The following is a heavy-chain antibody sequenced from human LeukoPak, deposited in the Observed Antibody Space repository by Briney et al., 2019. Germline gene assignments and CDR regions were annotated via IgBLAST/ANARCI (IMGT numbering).Heavy chain of an antibody. CDR2: IYSGSRI. Sequence: GGSLSRSCAVSGFTVSSNYMAWVRQAPGQGLEWGSIIYSGSRIYYADSQKRRSTISRDISKTTVDLQLNSLRAEDTVVYYCASGKETSMAQGYWGQGTLVIVSS. D-gene: IGHD5-18*01. V-gene: IGHV3-53*01. J-gene: IGHJ4*02. CDR1: GFTVSSNY. CDR3: ASGKETSMAQGY.